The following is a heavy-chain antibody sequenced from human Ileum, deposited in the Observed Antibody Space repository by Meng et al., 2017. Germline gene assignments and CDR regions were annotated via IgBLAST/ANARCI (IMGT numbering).Heavy chain of an antibody. Sequence: QVQLVQAGPDVKRPGASVKVSWKASGANFTTFVIHWVRPAPGQGHEWMGWIHAGNGNRKYSQKFQGRVTFTTDTSATTAYLELSSLRSEDTAGYYCARDPSGGKFDYFDSWGQGTLVTVSS. D-gene: IGHD1-26*01. CDR3: ARDPSGGKFDYFDS. J-gene: IGHJ4*02. CDR1: GANFTTFV. V-gene: IGHV1-3*01. CDR2: IHAGNGNR.